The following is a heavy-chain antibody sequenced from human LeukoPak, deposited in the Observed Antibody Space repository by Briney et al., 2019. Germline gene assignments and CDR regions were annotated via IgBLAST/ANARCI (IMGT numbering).Heavy chain of an antibody. V-gene: IGHV4-61*02. D-gene: IGHD3-10*01. J-gene: IGHJ4*02. Sequence: PSQTLSLTCTVSGGSISSGSYYWSWIRQPAGKGLEWIGRIYTSGSTNYNPSLKSRVTISVDTSKNQFSLKLSSVTAADTAVYYCARDQFGLGIDYWGQGTLVTVSS. CDR1: GGSISSGSYY. CDR3: ARDQFGLGIDY. CDR2: IYTSGST.